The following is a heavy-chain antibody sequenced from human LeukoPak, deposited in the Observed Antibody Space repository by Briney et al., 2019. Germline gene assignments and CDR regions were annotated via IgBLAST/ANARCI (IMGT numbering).Heavy chain of an antibody. CDR1: GYTFTSYY. J-gene: IGHJ3*02. CDR3: ARDQKVGAFDI. CDR2: INPSGGTT. D-gene: IGHD1-26*01. Sequence: ASVKVSCKASGYTFTSYYMHWVRQAPGQGLEWMGIINPSGGTTSYAQKFQGRVTMTRDTSTSAVYMELSSLRSEDTAVYYCARDQKVGAFDIWGQGTVVTVSS. V-gene: IGHV1-46*01.